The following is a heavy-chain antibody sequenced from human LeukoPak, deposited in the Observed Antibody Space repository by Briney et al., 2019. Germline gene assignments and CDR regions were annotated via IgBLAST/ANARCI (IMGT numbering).Heavy chain of an antibody. CDR1: GYTFTSYG. CDR2: ISAYNGNT. Sequence: DSVKVSCKASGYTFTSYGISWVRQAPGQGLEWMGWISAYNGNTNYAQKLQGRVTMTTDTSTSTAYMELRSLRSDDTAVYYCATVDYDFWRFDYWGQGTLVTASS. J-gene: IGHJ4*02. D-gene: IGHD3-3*01. V-gene: IGHV1-18*01. CDR3: ATVDYDFWRFDY.